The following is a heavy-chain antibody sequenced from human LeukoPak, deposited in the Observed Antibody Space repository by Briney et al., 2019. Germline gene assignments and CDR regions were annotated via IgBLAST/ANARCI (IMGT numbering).Heavy chain of an antibody. CDR1: GFTFSSYA. V-gene: IGHV3-23*01. Sequence: PGGSLRLSCAASGFTFSSYAMSWVRQAPGKGLEWVSAISGSGGSTYYADSVKGRFTISRDNSKSTLYLQMNSLRAEDTAVYYCAKQVGHYDFWSGYYSEPYYYYGMDVWGQGTTVTVSS. CDR3: AKQVGHYDFWSGYYSEPYYYYGMDV. CDR2: ISGSGGST. D-gene: IGHD3-3*01. J-gene: IGHJ6*02.